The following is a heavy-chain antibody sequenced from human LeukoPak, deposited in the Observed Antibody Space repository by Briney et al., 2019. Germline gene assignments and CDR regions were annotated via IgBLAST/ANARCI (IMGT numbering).Heavy chain of an antibody. D-gene: IGHD1-26*01. J-gene: IGHJ4*02. CDR2: MNPNSGNT. V-gene: IGHV1-8*03. CDR1: GYTFTSYD. CDR3: ARARVGATTRYYFDY. Sequence: ASVKVSCKASGYTFTSYDINWVRQATGQGLEWMGWMNPNSGNTGYAQQFQGRVTITRNTSISTAYMELSSLRSEDTAVYYCARARVGATTRYYFDYWGQGTLVTVSS.